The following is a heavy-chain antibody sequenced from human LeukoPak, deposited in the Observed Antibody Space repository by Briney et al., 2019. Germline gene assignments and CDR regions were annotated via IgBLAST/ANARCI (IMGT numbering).Heavy chain of an antibody. V-gene: IGHV4-38-2*02. CDR3: AREGTDDRAPMDV. J-gene: IGHJ6*03. CDR1: GGSISSYY. CDR2: IYHSGST. D-gene: IGHD1-7*01. Sequence: SETLSLTCTVSGGSISSYYWGWIRQPPGKGLEWIGSIYHSGSTYYNPSLKSRVTISVDTSKNQFSLKLSSVTAADTAVYYCAREGTDDRAPMDVWGKGTTVTVSS.